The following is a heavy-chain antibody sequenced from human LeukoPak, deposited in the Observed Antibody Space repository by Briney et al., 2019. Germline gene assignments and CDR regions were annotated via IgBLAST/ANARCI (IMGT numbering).Heavy chain of an antibody. CDR1: GFTFRNYN. J-gene: IGHJ5*02. CDR3: ARQRGYCSSGVCRGWFDP. CDR2: ISESSSFI. Sequence: GGSLRLSCAASGFTFRNYNMNWVRQAPGKGLEWVSSISESSSFIQYADSLKGRFAISRDNAKDSLYLQMNSLRAEDTAVYYCARQRGYCSSGVCRGWFDPWGQGTLVTVSS. D-gene: IGHD2-8*01. V-gene: IGHV3-21*01.